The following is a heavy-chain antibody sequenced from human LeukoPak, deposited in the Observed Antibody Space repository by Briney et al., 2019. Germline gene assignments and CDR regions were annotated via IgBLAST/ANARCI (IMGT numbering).Heavy chain of an antibody. D-gene: IGHD3-22*01. V-gene: IGHV1-18*01. CDR1: GYTFTSYG. Sequence: ASVKVSCKASGYTFTSYGISWVRQAPGQGLEWMGWISAYNGNTNYAQKPQGRVTMTTDTSTSTAYMELRSLRSDDTAVYYCARSHLYYYDSSGYYPYWGQGTLVTVSS. CDR3: ARSHLYYYDSSGYYPY. CDR2: ISAYNGNT. J-gene: IGHJ4*02.